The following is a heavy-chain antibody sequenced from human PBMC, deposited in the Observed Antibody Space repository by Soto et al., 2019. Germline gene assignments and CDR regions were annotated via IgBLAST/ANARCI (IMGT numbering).Heavy chain of an antibody. J-gene: IGHJ4*02. D-gene: IGHD4-17*01. CDR2: ISYDGSNK. CDR3: AKDHDDYGDYFGD. Sequence: QVQLVESGGGGVQPGRSLRLSCAASGFTFSTYGMHWVRQAPGKGPEWVAVISYDGSNKYYADSVKGRFTNSRDNSKSTLYLQMNSLRAEDTAVYYCAKDHDDYGDYFGDWGQGTLVTVSS. V-gene: IGHV3-30*18. CDR1: GFTFSTYG.